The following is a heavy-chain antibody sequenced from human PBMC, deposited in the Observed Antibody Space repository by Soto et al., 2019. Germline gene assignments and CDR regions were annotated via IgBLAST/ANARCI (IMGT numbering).Heavy chain of an antibody. CDR2: ISAIFGTA. CDR3: ARGWGDVVVVVAATQDWFDP. CDR1: GYTFTSYG. Sequence: GASVKVSCTASGYTFTSYGISWVRQAPGQGLEWMGGISAIFGTANYAQKFQGRVTITADESTSTAYMELSSLRSEDTAVYYCARGWGDVVVVVAATQDWFDPWGQGTLVTVSS. J-gene: IGHJ5*02. V-gene: IGHV1-69*13. D-gene: IGHD2-15*01.